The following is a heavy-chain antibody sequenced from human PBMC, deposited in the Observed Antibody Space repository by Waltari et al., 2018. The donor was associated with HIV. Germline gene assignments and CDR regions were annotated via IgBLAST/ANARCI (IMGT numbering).Heavy chain of an antibody. CDR1: GFTFSSYS. V-gene: IGHV3-48*01. CDR2: ISSSSTI. Sequence: EVQLVESGGGLVQPGGSLRLSCAASGFTFSSYSMNWVRQAPGKGLEWVSYISSSSTIYYADSVKGRFTISRDNAKNSLYLQMNSLRAEDTAVYYCARELGGSGWYDDAFDIWGQGTMVTVSS. J-gene: IGHJ3*02. CDR3: ARELGGSGWYDDAFDI. D-gene: IGHD6-19*01.